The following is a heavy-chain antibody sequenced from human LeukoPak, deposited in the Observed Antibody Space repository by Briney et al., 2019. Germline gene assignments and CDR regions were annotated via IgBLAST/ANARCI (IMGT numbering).Heavy chain of an antibody. CDR3: ARVEDYYMDV. CDR1: GGSISTYY. V-gene: IGHV4-59*08. CDR2: IDYSAST. J-gene: IGHJ6*03. Sequence: SETLSLTCTVSGGSISTYYWSWIRQRPGKGLEWIAYIDYSASTNYNPSLKSRVTISVDTSKNQFSLKLSSVTAADTAVYYCARVEDYYMDVWGKGTTVTVSS. D-gene: IGHD5-24*01.